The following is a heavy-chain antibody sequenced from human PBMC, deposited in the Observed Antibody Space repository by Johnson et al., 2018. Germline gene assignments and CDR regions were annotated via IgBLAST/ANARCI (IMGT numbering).Heavy chain of an antibody. J-gene: IGHJ6*03. V-gene: IGHV3-23*04. D-gene: IGHD4-17*01. CDR2: VSYSGSST. CDR3: AKDRGDYVGGYMDV. Sequence: VQLVEYGGGLVQPGGSLRLSCAASGFTFRSYAMSWVRQAPGKGLEWVSTVSYSGSSTYYADSVTGRFTISRDNSKNTLYLQMNSLRVEDTAVYYCAKDRGDYVGGYMDVWGKGTTVTVSS. CDR1: GFTFRSYA.